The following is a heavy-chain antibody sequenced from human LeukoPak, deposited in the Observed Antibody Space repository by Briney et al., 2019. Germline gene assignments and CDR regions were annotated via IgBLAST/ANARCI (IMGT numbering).Heavy chain of an antibody. D-gene: IGHD5-24*01. Sequence: PSETLSFTSTVSAASIPSYCWTWLPPPPGKGRKGMGYVYYVGSTKYNTYLKNRVTISVDTSKNLFSLKLSSVTAADTAVYYWASLGRRDGYPPNYYYGMDVWGQGTTVTVSS. CDR1: AASIPSYC. CDR3: ASLGRRDGYPPNYYYGMDV. J-gene: IGHJ6*02. CDR2: VYYVGST. V-gene: IGHV4-59*08.